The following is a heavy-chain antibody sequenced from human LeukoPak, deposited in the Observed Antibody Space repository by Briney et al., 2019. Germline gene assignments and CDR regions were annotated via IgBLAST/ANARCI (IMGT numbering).Heavy chain of an antibody. J-gene: IGHJ4*02. V-gene: IGHV1-3*01. CDR2: IDAGNGRT. CDR3: ARGVRYYYDSSGNPFDY. D-gene: IGHD3-22*01. CDR1: GYDFTKYA. Sequence: ASVKVSCKASGYDFTKYAVQWVRQAPGQRLEWMGWIDAGNGRTKYSQDFQGRVTITRDTSASTAYMELRSLRSDDTAVYYCARGVRYYYDSSGNPFDYWGQGALVTVSS.